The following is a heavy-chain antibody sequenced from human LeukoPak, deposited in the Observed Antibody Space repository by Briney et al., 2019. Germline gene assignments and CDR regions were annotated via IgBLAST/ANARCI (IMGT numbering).Heavy chain of an antibody. Sequence: ASVKVSCKASGYTLTGYYMHWVRLAPGPGLEWMGWINPNSGGTNYAQKFQGRVTMTRDTSISTAYMELSRLGSDDTAVYYCARDGASGYLADYWGQGTLVTVSP. J-gene: IGHJ4*02. CDR3: ARDGASGYLADY. V-gene: IGHV1-2*02. CDR2: INPNSGGT. CDR1: GYTLTGYY. D-gene: IGHD3-3*01.